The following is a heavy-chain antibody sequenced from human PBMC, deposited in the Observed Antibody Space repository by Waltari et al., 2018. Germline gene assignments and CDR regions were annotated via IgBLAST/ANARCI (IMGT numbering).Heavy chain of an antibody. Sequence: EVQLVESGGGLVQPGRSLRLSCTASGFTFGDYAMSWVRQAPGKGLEWVGFIRSKAYGGTTEYATSVKGRFTISRDDSKSIAYLQMNSLKTEDTAVYYCTRDAYPGSGPFDYWGQGTTVTVSS. CDR3: TRDAYPGSGPFDY. J-gene: IGHJ4*03. V-gene: IGHV3-49*04. CDR2: IRSKAYGGTT. D-gene: IGHD3-10*01. CDR1: GFTFGDYA.